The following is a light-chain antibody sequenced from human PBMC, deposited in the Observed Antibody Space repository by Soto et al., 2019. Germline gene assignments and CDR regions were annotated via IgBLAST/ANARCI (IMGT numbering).Light chain of an antibody. J-gene: IGLJ1*01. CDR3: CSSAGGGTYV. Sequence: QSALTQPASVSGSPGQSIAISCTGTSSDVGSYDLVSWYQQQPGKAPKLMIYEVTKRPSGVSSRFSGSKSGNTASLTISGLQAEDDADYYCCSSAGGGTYVFGTGTKLTVL. V-gene: IGLV2-23*02. CDR1: SSDVGSYDL. CDR2: EVT.